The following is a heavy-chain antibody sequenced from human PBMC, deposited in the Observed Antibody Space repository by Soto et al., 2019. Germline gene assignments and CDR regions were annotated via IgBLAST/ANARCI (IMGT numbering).Heavy chain of an antibody. D-gene: IGHD4-17*01. Sequence: GESLKISCAASGFTFSSYAMSWVRQAPGKGLEWVSAISGSGGSTYYADSVKGRFTISRDNSKNTLYLQMNSLRAEDTAVYYCAKSDGDEAYFDYWGQGTLVTVSS. J-gene: IGHJ4*02. V-gene: IGHV3-23*01. CDR1: GFTFSSYA. CDR2: ISGSGGST. CDR3: AKSDGDEAYFDY.